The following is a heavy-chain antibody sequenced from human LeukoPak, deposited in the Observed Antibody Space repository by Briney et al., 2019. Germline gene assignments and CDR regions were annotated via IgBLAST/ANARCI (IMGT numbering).Heavy chain of an antibody. J-gene: IGHJ6*03. D-gene: IGHD3-16*01. CDR3: AREQRLSYYYYYMDV. V-gene: IGHV3-7*01. CDR2: IKQDGSEK. CDR1: GFTFSSYW. Sequence: PGGSLRLSCAASGFTFSSYWMSWVRQAPGKGLEWVANIKQDGSEKYYVDSVKGRFTISRDNAKNLLYLQMNSLRAEDTAVYYCAREQRLSYYYYYMDVWGKGTTVTVSS.